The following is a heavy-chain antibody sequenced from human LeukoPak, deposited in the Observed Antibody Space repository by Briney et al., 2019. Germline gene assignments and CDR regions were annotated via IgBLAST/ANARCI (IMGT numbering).Heavy chain of an antibody. CDR1: GFTFRSYD. CDR3: VRASYSSGYYKLYY. Sequence: GGSLRLSCAASGFTFRSYDVHWVRQAPGKGLEWVSYITCSGTTIFYADSVKGRFTLSRDNSENSLYLQINSLRAEDTAVYYGVRASYSSGYYKLYYWGQGTLVTVSA. V-gene: IGHV3-48*03. CDR2: ITCSGTTI. J-gene: IGHJ4*02. D-gene: IGHD3-22*01.